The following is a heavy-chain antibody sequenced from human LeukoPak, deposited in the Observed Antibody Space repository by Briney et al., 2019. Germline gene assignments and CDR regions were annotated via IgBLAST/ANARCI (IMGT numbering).Heavy chain of an antibody. V-gene: IGHV4-4*07. D-gene: IGHD2-2*01. CDR3: ARVQNSVEVPAAADY. CDR1: GYSISSSYY. J-gene: IGHJ4*02. CDR2: ISTSGST. Sequence: PSETLSLTCAVSGYSISSSYYWSWIRQPPGKGLEWIGRISTSGSTNYNPSLKSRVTMSVDTSKNQFSLKLRSVTAADTAVYYCARVQNSVEVPAAADYWGQGTLVTVSS.